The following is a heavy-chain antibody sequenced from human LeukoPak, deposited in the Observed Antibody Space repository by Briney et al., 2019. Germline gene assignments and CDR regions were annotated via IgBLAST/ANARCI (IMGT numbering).Heavy chain of an antibody. Sequence: GASVKVSCKASGYTFTGYYMHWVRQAPGQELEWMGWINPNSGRTNYAQKFQGRVTMTRDTSISTAYMELSRLRSDDTAVYYCARETTNWFEPWGQGALVTVSS. D-gene: IGHD4-17*01. CDR1: GYTFTGYY. V-gene: IGHV1-2*02. CDR2: INPNSGRT. CDR3: ARETTNWFEP. J-gene: IGHJ5*02.